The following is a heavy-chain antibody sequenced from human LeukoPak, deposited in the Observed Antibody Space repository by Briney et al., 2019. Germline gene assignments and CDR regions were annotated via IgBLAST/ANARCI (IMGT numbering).Heavy chain of an antibody. CDR2: INLSGGST. D-gene: IGHD2-15*01. Sequence: ASVKVSCKASGYTFTSYYMHWVRQAPGQGLEWMGIINLSGGSTSYAQKFQGRVTMTRDTSTSTVYMELSSLRSEDTAVYYCARVGEGDCSGGSCYSSDYFDYWGQGTLVTVSS. V-gene: IGHV1-46*01. J-gene: IGHJ4*02. CDR3: ARVGEGDCSGGSCYSSDYFDY. CDR1: GYTFTSYY.